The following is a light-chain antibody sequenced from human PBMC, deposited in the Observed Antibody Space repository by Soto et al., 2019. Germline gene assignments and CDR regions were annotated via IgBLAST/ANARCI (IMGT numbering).Light chain of an antibody. CDR3: QQYDNWPYT. CDR1: QSVSTT. J-gene: IGKJ2*01. V-gene: IGKV3-15*01. Sequence: EIVLTQSPGTLSLSPGERATLSCRASQSVSTTLAWYQQKPGQAPRLLIYRASIRATGVPARFSGGGSGAEFTLTISGLQSEDFAVYYCQQYDNWPYTFGQGTKLDIK. CDR2: RAS.